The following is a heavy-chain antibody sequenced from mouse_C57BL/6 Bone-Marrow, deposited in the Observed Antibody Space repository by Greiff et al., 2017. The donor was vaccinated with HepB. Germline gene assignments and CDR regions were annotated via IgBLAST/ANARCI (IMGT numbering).Heavy chain of an antibody. CDR3: ARIPHYYGSSYGYFDV. J-gene: IGHJ1*03. V-gene: IGHV1-22*01. CDR1: GYTFTDYN. D-gene: IGHD1-1*01. Sequence: EVQLQQSGPELVKPGASVKMSCKASGYTFTDYNMHWVKQSHGKSLEWIGYINPNNGGTSYNQKFKGKATLTVNKSSSTAYMELRSLTSEDSAVYYCARIPHYYGSSYGYFDVWGTGTTVTVSS. CDR2: INPNNGGT.